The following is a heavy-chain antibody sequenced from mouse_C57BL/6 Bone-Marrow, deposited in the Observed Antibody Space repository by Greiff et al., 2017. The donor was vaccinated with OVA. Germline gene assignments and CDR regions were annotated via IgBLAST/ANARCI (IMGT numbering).Heavy chain of an antibody. Sequence: VKLQESGPELVKPGASVKISCKASGYAFSSSWMNWVKQRPGKGLEWIGRIYPGDGDTNYNGKFKGKATLTADKSSSTAYMQLSSLTSEDSAVYFCARSGIYDGYYYDLHWYFDVWGTGTTVTVSS. CDR3: ARSGIYDGYYYDLHWYFDV. V-gene: IGHV1-82*01. D-gene: IGHD2-3*01. J-gene: IGHJ1*03. CDR2: IYPGDGDT. CDR1: GYAFSSSW.